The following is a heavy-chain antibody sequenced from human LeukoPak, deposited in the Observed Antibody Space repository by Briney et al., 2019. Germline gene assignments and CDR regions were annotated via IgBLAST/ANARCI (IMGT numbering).Heavy chain of an antibody. Sequence: SGGSLRLSCAASGCTLSTYVMSWVRQAPGKGLEWVSTISGRDVSTDYADSVKGRFTISRDNSKNTLYLQMNSLRAEDTAVYYCANAKYYSSGWSLYYFNYWGQGTLVTVSS. D-gene: IGHD6-19*01. CDR2: ISGRDVST. CDR3: ANAKYYSSGWSLYYFNY. CDR1: GCTLSTYV. V-gene: IGHV3-23*01. J-gene: IGHJ4*02.